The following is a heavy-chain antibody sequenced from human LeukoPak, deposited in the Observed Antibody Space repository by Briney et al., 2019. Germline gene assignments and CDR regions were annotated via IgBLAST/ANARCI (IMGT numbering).Heavy chain of an antibody. CDR2: ISSSSDMI. Sequence: GGSLRLSCAGSGFTFSHYSMNWVRQAPGRGLEWVSYISSSSDMIDYADSVKGRFTISRDNSKNTLYLQMNSLRAEDTAVYYCARLYYDYVWGSYRYTYYFDYWGQGTLVTVSS. CDR1: GFTFSHYS. D-gene: IGHD3-16*02. V-gene: IGHV3-48*01. CDR3: ARLYYDYVWGSYRYTYYFDY. J-gene: IGHJ4*02.